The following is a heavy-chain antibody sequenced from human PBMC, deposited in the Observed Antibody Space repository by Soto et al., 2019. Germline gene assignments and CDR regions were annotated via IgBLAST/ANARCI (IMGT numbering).Heavy chain of an antibody. CDR2: TYGADTT. CDR1: GFSVSTNY. V-gene: IGHV3-66*01. Sequence: ELKLLQSGGGVVQPGGSMRLSCTASGFSVSTNYVTWVRQAPGKGLEWVSVTYGADTTDYADSVKGRFTVSRDTSENSVNLQMISLRVEDTGIYFCARGHSRYGSADSPWGLRALVIVSS. D-gene: IGHD3-10*01. CDR3: ARGHSRYGSADSP. J-gene: IGHJ5*02.